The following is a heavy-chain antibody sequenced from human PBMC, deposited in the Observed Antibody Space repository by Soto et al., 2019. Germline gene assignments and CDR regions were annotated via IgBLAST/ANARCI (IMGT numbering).Heavy chain of an antibody. J-gene: IGHJ6*03. Sequence: SETLSLTCTVSGASISSYHWSWIRQPPGKGLEWIGNISNSGSTNYNPSLKSRVTISVDTSKNQFSLKLTSVTAADTAVYHCARHVWFGELDYYYYMDVWGKGTTVTVSS. D-gene: IGHD3-10*01. CDR1: GASISSYH. CDR3: ARHVWFGELDYYYYMDV. V-gene: IGHV4-59*01. CDR2: ISNSGST.